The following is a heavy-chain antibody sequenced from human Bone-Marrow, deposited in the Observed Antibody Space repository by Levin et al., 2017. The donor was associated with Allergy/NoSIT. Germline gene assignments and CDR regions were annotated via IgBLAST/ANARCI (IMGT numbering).Heavy chain of an antibody. J-gene: IGHJ3*02. V-gene: IGHV1-8*01. CDR3: ARETGYCSGGSCYSDAFDI. Sequence: ASVKVSCVASGYGFTSYDINWVRQATGEGLEYMGWMNPNSGNTGYAQKFQGRVTMTRNTSISTAYMELSSLRSEDTAVYYCARETGYCSGGSCYSDAFDIWGQGTMVTVSS. CDR1: GYGFTSYD. CDR2: MNPNSGNT. D-gene: IGHD2-15*01.